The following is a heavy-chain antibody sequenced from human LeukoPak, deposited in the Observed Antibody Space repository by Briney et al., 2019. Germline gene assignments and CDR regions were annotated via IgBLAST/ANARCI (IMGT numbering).Heavy chain of an antibody. CDR2: INHSGST. D-gene: IGHD3-22*01. J-gene: IGHJ4*02. V-gene: IGHV4-34*01. CDR3: ARGHDSSGYYYHG. CDR1: GGSFSGYY. Sequence: PSETLSLTCAVYGGSFSGYYWSWIRQPPGKGLEWIGEINHSGSTNYNPSLKSRVTISVDTSKNQFSLKLSSVTAADTAVYYCARGHDSSGYYYHGWGQGTLVTVSS.